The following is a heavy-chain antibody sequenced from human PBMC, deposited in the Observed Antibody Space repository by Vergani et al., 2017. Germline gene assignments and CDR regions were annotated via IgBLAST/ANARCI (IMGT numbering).Heavy chain of an antibody. Sequence: EVQLLESGGGLVQPGGSLRLSCEASGFSFPGYAMSWVRQAPGRGLESVTFTRPHEDGAFYSASVRGRFTVSRDNSKNTLYLGMNRLNVDDTAIYYCGKTQGTVVGTWWFDPWGQGTPVTVSS. V-gene: IGHV3-23*01. J-gene: IGHJ5*02. CDR2: TRPHEDGA. D-gene: IGHD1-7*01. CDR1: GFSFPGYA. CDR3: GKTQGTVVGTWWFDP.